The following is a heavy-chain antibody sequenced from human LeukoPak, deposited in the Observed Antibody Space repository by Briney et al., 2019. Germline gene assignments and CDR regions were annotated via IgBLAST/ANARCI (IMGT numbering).Heavy chain of an antibody. CDR2: ISGSGGST. D-gene: IGHD2-8*01. CDR3: AKDPDCTSGICYTFFDY. Sequence: GGSLRLSCAASGFTFSNYAMSWVRQAPGKGLEGASAISGSGGSTYYADSVKGRFTISRDNSKNTLYLQMNSLRAEDTAVYYCAKDPDCTSGICYTFFDYWGQGTLVTVSS. CDR1: GFTFSNYA. V-gene: IGHV3-23*01. J-gene: IGHJ4*02.